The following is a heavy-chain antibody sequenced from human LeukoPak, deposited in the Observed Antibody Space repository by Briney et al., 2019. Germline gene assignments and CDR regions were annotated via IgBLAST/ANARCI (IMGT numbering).Heavy chain of an antibody. CDR3: AARKVRGVWFYLDY. CDR2: IYDDNT. Sequence: PGGSLRLSCAASGFTVSAYAMAWVRQAPGKGLEWVSTIYDDNTYYADSVKGRFAISTDNSKNTPYLQMNSLRVEDTAVYFCAARKVRGVWFYLDYWGQGTLVTVSS. CDR1: GFTVSAYA. V-gene: IGHV3-23*01. D-gene: IGHD3-10*01. J-gene: IGHJ4*02.